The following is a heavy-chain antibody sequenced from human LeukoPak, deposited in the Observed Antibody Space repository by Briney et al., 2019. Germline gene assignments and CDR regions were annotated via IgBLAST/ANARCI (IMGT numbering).Heavy chain of an antibody. D-gene: IGHD6-6*01. CDR1: GGSFSGYY. CDR2: INHSGST. V-gene: IGHV4-34*01. Sequence: SETLSLTCAVYGGSFSGYYWSWIRQPPGKGLEWIGEINHSGSTNYNPSLKSRVTISVDTSKNQFSPKLSSVTAADTAVYYCARGSSPRPRADYWGQGTLVTVSS. J-gene: IGHJ4*02. CDR3: ARGSSPRPRADY.